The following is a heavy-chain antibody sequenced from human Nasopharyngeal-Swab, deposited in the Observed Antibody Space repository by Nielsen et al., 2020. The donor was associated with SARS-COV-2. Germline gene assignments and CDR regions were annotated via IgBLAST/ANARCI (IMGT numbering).Heavy chain of an antibody. CDR2: IYPGDSSI. V-gene: IGHV5-51*01. J-gene: IGHJ4*02. CDR3: ARRGDCNGNPCYSDY. D-gene: IGHD2-21*02. Sequence: GGSLRLSCKASGYSFTNNWIGWVRQLPGTGLEWMGLIYPGDSSIRYIPSFQGQVTISVDQSINTTYLQWSNLKASDAATYYCARRGDCNGNPCYSDYWGQGTLVTVSS. CDR1: GYSFTNNW.